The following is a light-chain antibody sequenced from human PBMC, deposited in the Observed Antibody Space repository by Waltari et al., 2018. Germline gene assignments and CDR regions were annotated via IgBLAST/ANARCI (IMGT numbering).Light chain of an antibody. CDR2: EGS. CDR1: SSDIGSYNL. J-gene: IGLJ1*01. V-gene: IGLV2-23*01. Sequence: QSALTQPVSVSGSPGQSITISCTGTSSDIGSYNLVSWYQQHPGKAPKLMIYEGSKRPPGVSNRFSGSKSGNTASLTISGLQAEDEANYYCCSYAGNGAYVFGTGTKVTVL. CDR3: CSYAGNGAYV.